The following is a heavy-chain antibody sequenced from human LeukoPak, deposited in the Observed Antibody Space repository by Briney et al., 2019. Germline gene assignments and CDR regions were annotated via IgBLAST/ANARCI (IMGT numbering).Heavy chain of an antibody. Sequence: SVKVSCKASGGTFSSYAISWVRQAPGQGLEWMGRIIPILGIANSAQKFQGRVTITADKSTSTAYMELSSLRSEDTAVYYCARVGAVVKHYYYGMDVWGQGTTVTVSS. D-gene: IGHD6-19*01. CDR2: IIPILGIA. CDR1: GGTFSSYA. V-gene: IGHV1-69*04. J-gene: IGHJ6*02. CDR3: ARVGAVVKHYYYGMDV.